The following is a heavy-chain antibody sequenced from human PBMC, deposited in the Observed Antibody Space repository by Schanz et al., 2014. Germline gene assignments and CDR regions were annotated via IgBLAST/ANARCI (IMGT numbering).Heavy chain of an antibody. J-gene: IGHJ6*02. Sequence: QLVQSGSEFRKPGASVKVSCKASGYIFSSYAIHWVRQAPGQGLEWMGRINPTTGNPGYAQGFTGRFVFSFDTSVSTAYLQISGLKAEDTAVYYCARARYGLDVWGQGTTVTVSS. CDR3: ARARYGLDV. CDR1: GYIFSSYA. V-gene: IGHV7-4-1*02. CDR2: INPTTGNP.